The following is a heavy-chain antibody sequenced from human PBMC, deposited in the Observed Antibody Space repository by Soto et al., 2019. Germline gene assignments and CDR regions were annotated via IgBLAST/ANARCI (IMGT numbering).Heavy chain of an antibody. J-gene: IGHJ4*02. CDR2: IYYIGDT. V-gene: IGHV4-31*03. Sequence: QVQLQESGPGLVKPSQTLSLTCTVSGGSISTAYYYWSWIRQHPGKGLEWIGYIYYIGDTNYNPSPKSRVSMSVDTSKNQFSLRLNSVTAADTAVYYCASLTKDLDSWGPGTLVTVSS. CDR3: ASLTKDLDS. CDR1: GGSISTAYYY. D-gene: IGHD3-9*01.